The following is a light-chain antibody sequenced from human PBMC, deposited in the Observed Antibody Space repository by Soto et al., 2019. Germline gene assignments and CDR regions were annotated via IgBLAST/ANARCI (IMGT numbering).Light chain of an antibody. CDR1: SSDVGGYNY. Sequence: QSALTQPASVSGSPGQSITISCTGTSSDVGGYNYVSWYQHHPGKAPKRMIYEVSNRPSGVSNRFSGSKSGNTASLTISGLQAEDEADYYCTSYTSSSSLDVFGTGTKLTVL. CDR2: EVS. J-gene: IGLJ1*01. V-gene: IGLV2-14*01. CDR3: TSYTSSSSLDV.